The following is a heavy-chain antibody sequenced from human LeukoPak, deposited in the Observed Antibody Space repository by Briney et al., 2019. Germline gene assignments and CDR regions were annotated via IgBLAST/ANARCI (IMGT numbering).Heavy chain of an antibody. CDR1: GFTFSSYG. CDR2: ISCDGTIR. D-gene: IGHD2-2*01. V-gene: IGHV3-30*18. J-gene: IGHJ5*02. Sequence: PGGSLRLSCAASGFTFSSYGMHWVRQAPGKGLEWVAVISCDGTIRNYADSVKGRFTISRDNSKNTLYLQMNSLTAEDTALYYCAKGGCSSTTCYLANPWGQGTLVTVSS. CDR3: AKGGCSSTTCYLANP.